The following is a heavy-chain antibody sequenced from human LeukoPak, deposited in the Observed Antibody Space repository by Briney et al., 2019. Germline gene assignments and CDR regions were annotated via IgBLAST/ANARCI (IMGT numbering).Heavy chain of an antibody. Sequence: PGGSLRLSCAASDFTVSSNYMSWVRQAPGKGLEWVSIIYTTGGKYYADSVKGRFTISRDNSKGTLYLQMHSLRAEDTAVYYCARGSDGWFAFDYWGQGILVTVSS. CDR1: DFTVSSNY. CDR3: ARGSDGWFAFDY. J-gene: IGHJ4*02. CDR2: IYTTGGK. V-gene: IGHV3-66*01. D-gene: IGHD6-19*01.